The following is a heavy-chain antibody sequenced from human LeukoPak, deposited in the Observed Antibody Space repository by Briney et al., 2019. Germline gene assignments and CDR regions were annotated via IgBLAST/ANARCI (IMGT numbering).Heavy chain of an antibody. Sequence: PGRSLRLSCAASGFTFSSYAIHWVRQAPGKGLEWVAVISYDGSNKYYADSVKGRFTISRDNSKNTLYLQMDSLRVEDTAIYYCARDPRTVRIWGQGTLVTVSS. V-gene: IGHV3-30*04. D-gene: IGHD1-1*01. J-gene: IGHJ4*02. CDR1: GFTFSSYA. CDR3: ARDPRTVRI. CDR2: ISYDGSNK.